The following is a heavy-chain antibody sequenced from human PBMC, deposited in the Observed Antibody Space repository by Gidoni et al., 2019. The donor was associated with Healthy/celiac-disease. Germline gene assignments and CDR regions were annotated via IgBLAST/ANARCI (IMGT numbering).Heavy chain of an antibody. J-gene: IGHJ4*02. CDR1: GFTFSSYS. Sequence: EVQLVASGGGLVKHGGSLSLSGAASGFTFSSYSMNWVRQAPGKGLEWVSSISSSSSYIYYADSVKGRFTSSRDNAKNSLYLQMNSLRAEDTAVYYCARDSLEDIVVVVAAPYYFDYWGQGTLVTVSS. CDR3: ARDSLEDIVVVVAAPYYFDY. V-gene: IGHV3-21*01. D-gene: IGHD2-15*01. CDR2: ISSSSSYI.